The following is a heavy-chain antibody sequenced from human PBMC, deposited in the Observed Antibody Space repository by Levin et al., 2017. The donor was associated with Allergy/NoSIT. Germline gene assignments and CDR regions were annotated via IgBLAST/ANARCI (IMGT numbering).Heavy chain of an antibody. D-gene: IGHD3-10*01. CDR1: GYSFTSYW. CDR3: ARGLRWFGESFAAFHI. J-gene: IGHJ3*02. CDR2: IYPGDSDT. Sequence: GESLKISCKGSGYSFTSYWIGWVRQMPGKGLEWMGIIYPGDSDTRYSPSFQGQVTILADKSISTAYLQWSSPTASDPAMYYCARGLRWFGESFAAFHIWGQGTMVTVSS. V-gene: IGHV5-51*01.